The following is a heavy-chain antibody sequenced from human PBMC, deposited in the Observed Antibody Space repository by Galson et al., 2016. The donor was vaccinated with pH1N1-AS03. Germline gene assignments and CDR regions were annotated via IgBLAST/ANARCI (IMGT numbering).Heavy chain of an antibody. V-gene: IGHV3-7*03. D-gene: IGHD1-1*01. CDR3: ARGAGFLVDY. Sequence: SLRLSCATSGFSFSESWMNWVRQAPGKGLEWVAIIHKDGSEKHYLDSVKGRFTISRDNAKNSIYLQMDTLRPEDTAVYYCARGAGFLVDYWGQGTLVTVSS. CDR2: IHKDGSEK. J-gene: IGHJ4*02. CDR1: GFSFSESW.